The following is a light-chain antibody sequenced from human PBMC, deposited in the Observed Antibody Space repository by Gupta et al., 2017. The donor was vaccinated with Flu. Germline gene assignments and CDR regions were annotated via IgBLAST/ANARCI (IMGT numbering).Light chain of an antibody. Sequence: QAGLTQPPSVSKDLRQTATLTCTGNSNNVGNQGAAWLQHHQGHPPKLLFYKNNDRPSGISERFSASKSGATASLTITGLQAEDEADYYCSAWDIRFDVWVFGGGTRLTVL. J-gene: IGLJ3*02. CDR1: SNNVGNQG. V-gene: IGLV10-54*04. CDR2: KNN. CDR3: SAWDIRFDVWV.